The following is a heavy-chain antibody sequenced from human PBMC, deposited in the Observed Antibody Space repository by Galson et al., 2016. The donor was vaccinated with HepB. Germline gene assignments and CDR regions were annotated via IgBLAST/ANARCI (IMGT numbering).Heavy chain of an antibody. CDR3: AKDHGGYSGFDY. V-gene: IGHV3-43*01. J-gene: IGHJ4*02. CDR1: GFTFGTYT. CDR2: ITGDRANA. Sequence: SLRLSCAASGFTFGTYTMHWIRQAPGEGLQWVSLITGDRANAYYAGSVKGRFTISRDNRKHSLYLQMKSLRTEDTALYYCAKDHGGYSGFDYWGQGTLVTVSS. D-gene: IGHD4-23*01.